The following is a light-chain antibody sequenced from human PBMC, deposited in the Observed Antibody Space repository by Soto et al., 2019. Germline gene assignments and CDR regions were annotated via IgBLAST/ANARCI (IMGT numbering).Light chain of an antibody. Sequence: DIQMTQSPSSLSASVGDRVTITCRASQSISSYLNWYQQKPGKAPKLLIYAASSLQSGVPSRFSGSGSGTDFTLTISSLQPEDFATYYCPQSYSTPPTFGHATKVDIK. CDR1: QSISSY. J-gene: IGKJ3*01. CDR3: PQSYSTPPT. CDR2: AAS. V-gene: IGKV1-39*01.